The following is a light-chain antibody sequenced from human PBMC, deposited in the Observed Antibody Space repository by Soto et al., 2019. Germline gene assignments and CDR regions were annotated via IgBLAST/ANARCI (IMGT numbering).Light chain of an antibody. CDR2: NNN. J-gene: IGLJ2*01. V-gene: IGLV1-44*01. Sequence: QSVRTQPPSASGTPGQRVTISCSGSSSNIGSNNVNWFQQLPGTAPKLLIYNNNHRPSGVPDRFSGSKSGTSASLAISDLQSEDEADYYCAAWDDTLHGVVFGGGTKLTVL. CDR3: AAWDDTLHGVV. CDR1: SSNIGSNN.